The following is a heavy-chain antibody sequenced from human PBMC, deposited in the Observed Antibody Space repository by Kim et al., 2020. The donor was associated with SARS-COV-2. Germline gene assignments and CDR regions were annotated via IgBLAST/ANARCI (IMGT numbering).Heavy chain of an antibody. CDR3: ARGGRYFDY. Sequence: KYWWDCGKGRFTIASDNAKNSLVLQMNSLRGEDTAVYYGARGGRYFDYWGQGTLVTVSS. J-gene: IGHJ4*02. V-gene: IGHV3-7*04. CDR2: K.